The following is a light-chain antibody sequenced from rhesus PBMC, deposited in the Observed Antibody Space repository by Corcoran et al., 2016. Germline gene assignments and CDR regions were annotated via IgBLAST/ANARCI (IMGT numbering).Light chain of an antibody. CDR1: QRVGSN. Sequence: ETVLTQSPATLSLSPGERATLSCRASQRVGSNLAWYQQKPGQAPTLLIYDAAHRATGIPDRFSGSGSGTEFTLTISSLGPEDVGVYSCQQYNNWTHSFVQGTKVEIK. CDR2: DAA. J-gene: IGKJ2*01. CDR3: QQYNNWTHS. V-gene: IGKV3-42*02.